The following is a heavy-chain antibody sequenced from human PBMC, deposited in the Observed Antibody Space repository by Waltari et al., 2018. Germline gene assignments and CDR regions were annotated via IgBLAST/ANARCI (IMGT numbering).Heavy chain of an antibody. CDR3: ATETDDAFDI. J-gene: IGHJ3*02. CDR1: GYTFTSYA. CDR2: VDPEDGET. Sequence: VQLVQSGSELKKPGASVKVSCKASGYTFTSYAMNWVRQAPGQGLEWMGRVDPEDGETIYAEKFQGRVTITADTSTDTAYMELSSLRSEDTAVYYCATETDDAFDIWGQGTMVTVSS. V-gene: IGHV1-69-2*01.